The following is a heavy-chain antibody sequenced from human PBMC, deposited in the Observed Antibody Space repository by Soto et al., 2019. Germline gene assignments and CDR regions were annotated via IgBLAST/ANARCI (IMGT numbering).Heavy chain of an antibody. J-gene: IGHJ4*02. CDR1: GYTFTIYA. Sequence: ASVKVSCKASGYTFTIYAMHWVRQAPGQRLEWMGWINAGNGNTKYSQKFQGRVTITRDTSASTAYMELSSLRSEDTAVYYCARDRGTAYYFDYWGQGTLVNVSS. CDR3: ARDRGTAYYFDY. V-gene: IGHV1-3*01. D-gene: IGHD5-18*01. CDR2: INAGNGNT.